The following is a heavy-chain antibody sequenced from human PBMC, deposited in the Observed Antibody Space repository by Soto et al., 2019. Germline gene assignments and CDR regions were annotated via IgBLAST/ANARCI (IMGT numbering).Heavy chain of an antibody. CDR3: AKDMTPNYSESYAYAAFDE. CDR2: ISWDSDMI. Sequence: EVQLVEAGGGLVQPGRSLRLSCAGSGFTFDDYAMHWVRQAAGKGLEWVSGISWDSDMIEYADSVQGRFTISRDNAKNSLYLQMNSLRPEDTALYFCAKDMTPNYSESYAYAAFDEWGLGTMITVSS. V-gene: IGHV3-9*01. J-gene: IGHJ3*01. CDR1: GFTFDDYA. D-gene: IGHD3-16*01.